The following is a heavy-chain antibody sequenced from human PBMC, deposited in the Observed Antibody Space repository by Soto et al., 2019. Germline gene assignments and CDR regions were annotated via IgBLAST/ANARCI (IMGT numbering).Heavy chain of an antibody. CDR1: GYTFTSYY. V-gene: IGHV1-46*01. CDR3: ARGGXIVDTGIGYYYYHAMDV. Sequence: GASVKVSCKASGYTFTSYYIHWVRQAPGQGLEWMGIFNPTGDTASYAQKLQGRVTMTRDTSTGTAYMELGSLRSEDTAVYYCARGGXIVDTGIGYYYYHAMDVWGPGTTVTVSS. D-gene: IGHD5-18*01. CDR2: FNPTGDTA. J-gene: IGHJ6*02.